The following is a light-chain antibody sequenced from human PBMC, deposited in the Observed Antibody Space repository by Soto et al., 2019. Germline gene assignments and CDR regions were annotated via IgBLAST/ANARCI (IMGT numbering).Light chain of an antibody. V-gene: IGKV1-13*02. CDR2: ESS. CDR3: QHLKSFPIA. Sequence: AIPFTQSPSSLSASVGDRATITCRASQGISTLLAWYQQKQGTAPKVLIYESSLLQSGVPSRFRGSGSGTDLTITISSLKPEDVETYEGQHLKSFPIAFGQGTRLEIK. J-gene: IGKJ5*01. CDR1: QGISTL.